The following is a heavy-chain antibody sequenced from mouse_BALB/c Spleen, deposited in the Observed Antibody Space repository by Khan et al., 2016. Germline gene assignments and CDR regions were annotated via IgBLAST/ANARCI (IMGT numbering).Heavy chain of an antibody. CDR2: INTNTGEP. Sequence: QIQLVQSGPELKKPGETVKISCKASGYTFTNYGMNWVKQAPGKGLKWMGWINTNTGEPTYAEEFKGRFAFSLETSARTAYLQINNLKNEDTAKYFGAGDDYGSSGCDYWGQGTLVTVSA. D-gene: IGHD1-1*01. CDR1: GYTFTNYG. J-gene: IGHJ3*01. V-gene: IGHV9-3*02. CDR3: AGDDYGSSGCDY.